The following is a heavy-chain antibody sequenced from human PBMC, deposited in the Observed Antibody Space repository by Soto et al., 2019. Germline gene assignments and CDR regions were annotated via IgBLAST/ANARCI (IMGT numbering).Heavy chain of an antibody. D-gene: IGHD3-22*01. J-gene: IGHJ1*01. Sequence: GGSLRLSCAASGFTFSSDSMNWVRQAPGKGLEWVSSISSSSSYIYYADSVRGRFTISRDNAKNSLYLQMNSLRAEDTAVYYCARGYSSYDSSGYYYREYFKHWGQGTLVTVSS. CDR1: GFTFSSDS. CDR2: ISSSSSYI. CDR3: ARGYSSYDSSGYYYREYFKH. V-gene: IGHV3-21*01.